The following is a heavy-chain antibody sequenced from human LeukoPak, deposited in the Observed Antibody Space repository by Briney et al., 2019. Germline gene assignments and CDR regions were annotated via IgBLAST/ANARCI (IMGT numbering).Heavy chain of an antibody. V-gene: IGHV4-30-2*01. CDR1: GGSICSGGYY. CDR2: IYDSGST. CDR3: ARDSPKRYSGSYFDY. D-gene: IGHD1-26*01. J-gene: IGHJ4*02. Sequence: SQTLSLTCTVSGGSICSGGYYWSWIRQPPGKGLEWIGFIYDSGSTSYNSSLKSRVAISVDRSKNQFSLKVTSVTAADTAVYYCARDSPKRYSGSYFDYWGQGTLVTVSS.